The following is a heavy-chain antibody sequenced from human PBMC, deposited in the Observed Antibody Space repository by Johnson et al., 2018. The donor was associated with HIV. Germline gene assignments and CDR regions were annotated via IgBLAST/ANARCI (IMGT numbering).Heavy chain of an antibody. CDR3: AREGGVTMVDGFDI. V-gene: IGHV3-13*01. D-gene: IGHD3-10*01. J-gene: IGHJ3*02. CDR1: GFTFSSYD. Sequence: MMLVESGGGVVRPGGSLRLSCAASGFTFSSYDMHWVRQATGKGLEWVSALGTAGDTYYPGSVKGRFTISRDNAKNSLYLQMNSLRAEDTAVYYCAREGGVTMVDGFDIWGQGTMVTVSS. CDR2: LGTAGDT.